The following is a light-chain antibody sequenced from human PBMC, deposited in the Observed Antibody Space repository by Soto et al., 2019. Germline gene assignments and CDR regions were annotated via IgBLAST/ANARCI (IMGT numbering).Light chain of an antibody. J-gene: IGKJ1*01. V-gene: IGKV4-1*01. CDR3: QQYYSTPET. Sequence: DIVMTQSPDSLAVSLGERATINCKSSQSVLYTSNSKNYLAWYQQKPGQPPKLLIYWASTRESGVPDRFSGSGSATDFTLTISRLQAEDVAVYYCQQYYSTPETFGQGTKVEIK. CDR2: WAS. CDR1: QSVLYTSNSKNY.